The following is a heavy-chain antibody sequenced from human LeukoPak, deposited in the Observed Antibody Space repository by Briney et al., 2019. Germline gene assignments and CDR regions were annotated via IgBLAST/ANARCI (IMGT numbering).Heavy chain of an antibody. D-gene: IGHD1-14*01. V-gene: IGHV1-2*02. Sequence: ASVKVSCKASGYTFTGYYMHWVRQAPGQGLEWMGWINPNSGGTNFAQKFQGRITMTRDTSISTAYMELSRLRSDDTAVYYCARENRGGTSISSHIYYFDYWGQGTLVTVSS. CDR1: GYTFTGYY. CDR3: ARENRGGTSISSHIYYFDY. J-gene: IGHJ4*02. CDR2: INPNSGGT.